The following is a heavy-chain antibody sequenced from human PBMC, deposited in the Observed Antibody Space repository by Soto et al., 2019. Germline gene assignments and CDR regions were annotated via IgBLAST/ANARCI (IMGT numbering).Heavy chain of an antibody. CDR3: ARDRGGDGMGV. V-gene: IGHV1-18*01. Sequence: QVQLVQSGAEVKKPRASVKVSCKASGYTFTSYGISLVRQAPGQGLEWMGWISAYNGNTNYAPKFHGRVSMTTDTSTSTAYMELRCLRADDPAVYYCARDRGGDGMGVWGQETTFTVSS. CDR2: ISAYNGNT. CDR1: GYTFTSYG. J-gene: IGHJ6*02. D-gene: IGHD3-16*01.